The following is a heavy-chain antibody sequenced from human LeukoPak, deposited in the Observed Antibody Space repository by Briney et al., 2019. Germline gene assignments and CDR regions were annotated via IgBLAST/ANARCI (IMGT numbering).Heavy chain of an antibody. CDR3: ARTYSSGWYHYFDY. J-gene: IGHJ4*02. D-gene: IGHD6-19*01. V-gene: IGHV4-59*01. Sequence: PSETLSLTCTVSGGSISSYYWSWIRQPPGKGLEWIGYIYYSGSTNYNPSLKSRVTISVDTSKNQFSLKLSSVTAADTAVYYCARTYSSGWYHYFDYWGQGTLVTVSS. CDR1: GGSISSYY. CDR2: IYYSGST.